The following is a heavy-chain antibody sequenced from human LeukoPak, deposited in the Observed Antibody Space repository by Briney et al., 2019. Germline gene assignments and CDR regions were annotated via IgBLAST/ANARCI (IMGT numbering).Heavy chain of an antibody. CDR1: GFTVSSDY. CDR3: ARRELLGYSYGLRTFNI. J-gene: IGHJ3*02. CDR2: IYSGGIYNDGTT. Sequence: GGSLRLSCAASGFTVSSDYMSWVRQAPGKGLEWVSVIYSGGIYNDGTTNYGDSVKGRFTISRDNSKNTLYLQMNSLRAEDTAVYYCARRELLGYSYGLRTFNIWGQGTTVTVSS. V-gene: IGHV3-66*04. D-gene: IGHD5-18*01.